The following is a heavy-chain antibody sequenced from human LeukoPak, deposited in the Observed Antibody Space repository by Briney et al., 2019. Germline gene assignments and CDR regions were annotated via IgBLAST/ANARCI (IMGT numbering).Heavy chain of an antibody. J-gene: IGHJ4*02. CDR1: GFTFSSYA. CDR2: ISGSGGST. D-gene: IGHD6-19*01. Sequence: GGSLRLSCAASGFTFSSYAMSWVRQAPGKGLEWVSAISGSGGSTYYADSVKGRFTISRDNSKNTLCPQMNSLRAEDTAVYCCAKDGGDSSGWYYFDYWGQGTLVTVSS. CDR3: AKDGGDSSGWYYFDY. V-gene: IGHV3-23*01.